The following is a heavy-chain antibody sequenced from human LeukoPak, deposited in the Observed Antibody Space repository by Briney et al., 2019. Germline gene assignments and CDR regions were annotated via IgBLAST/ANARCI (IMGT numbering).Heavy chain of an antibody. D-gene: IGHD3-22*01. Sequence: GGSLRLSCAASGFTFTTYWMSWVRQAPGKGLEWVANINQDGNEKYYVASVKGRFTISRDNAKNSMFVQMNRLRAEDTAVYYCARNYYDSSAYYYFDYWGQGTLVTVSS. V-gene: IGHV3-7*05. J-gene: IGHJ4*02. CDR2: INQDGNEK. CDR1: GFTFTTYW. CDR3: ARNYYDSSAYYYFDY.